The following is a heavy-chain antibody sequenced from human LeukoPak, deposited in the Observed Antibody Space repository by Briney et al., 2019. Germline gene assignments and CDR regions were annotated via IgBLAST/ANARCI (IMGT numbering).Heavy chain of an antibody. CDR3: ARALVRGVVYYYYYYGMDV. Sequence: GGSLRLFCTASGFTFSSYSLNWVRQAPGKGLEWVSSVSTGSNYIYYADSVKGRFTISRDNSKNTLYLQMNSLRAEDTAVYYCARALVRGVVYYYYYYGMDVWGQGTTVTVSS. D-gene: IGHD3-10*01. CDR2: VSTGSNYI. CDR1: GFTFSSYS. V-gene: IGHV3-21*01. J-gene: IGHJ6*02.